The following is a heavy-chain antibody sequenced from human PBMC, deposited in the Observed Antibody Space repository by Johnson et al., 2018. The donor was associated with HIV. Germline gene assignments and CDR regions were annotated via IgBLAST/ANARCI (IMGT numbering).Heavy chain of an antibody. V-gene: IGHV3-30*02. J-gene: IGHJ3*02. CDR1: GFTFSSYG. CDR3: AKDWARVAAAQLDI. Sequence: QMQLVESGGGVVQPGGSLRLSCAASGFTFSSYGMHWVRQAPGKGLEWVAFIRYDGSNKYYADSVKGRFTISRDNSKNTLYLQMNSLRAEDTAVYYCAKDWARVAAAQLDIWGQGTMVTVSS. CDR2: IRYDGSNK. D-gene: IGHD6-13*01.